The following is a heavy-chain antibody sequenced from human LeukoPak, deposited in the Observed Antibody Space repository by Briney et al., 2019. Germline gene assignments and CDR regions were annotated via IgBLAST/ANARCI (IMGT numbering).Heavy chain of an antibody. J-gene: IGHJ4*02. CDR2: ISSSGTTI. CDR1: GFTFTDFY. Sequence: PGGSLRLSCAASGFTFTDFYMSWIRQAPGKGLEWVSYISSSGTTIYYADSVMGRFTISRANAKNSLYLQMNSLRAEDTAVYYCARALTGFIPGNWGQGTLVTVSS. D-gene: IGHD3-9*01. V-gene: IGHV3-11*01. CDR3: ARALTGFIPGN.